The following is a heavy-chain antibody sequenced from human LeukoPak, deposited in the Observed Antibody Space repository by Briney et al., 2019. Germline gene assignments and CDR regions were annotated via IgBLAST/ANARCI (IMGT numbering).Heavy chain of an antibody. CDR2: MNPDSGGT. CDR3: ARGAPNSSGFRLVDN. Sequence: ASVKVSCKASGYTFTGYYMNWVRQAPGRGLEWMGWMNPDSGGTNYAQKFQGRVTMTRDTSISTAYMDLSRLRSDDTAVYYCARGAPNSSGFRLVDNWGQGTLVTVSS. J-gene: IGHJ4*02. CDR1: GYTFTGYY. D-gene: IGHD6-19*01. V-gene: IGHV1-2*02.